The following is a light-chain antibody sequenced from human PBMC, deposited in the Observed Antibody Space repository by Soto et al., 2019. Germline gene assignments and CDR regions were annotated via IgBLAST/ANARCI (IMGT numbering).Light chain of an antibody. CDR2: AVS. J-gene: IGLJ3*02. CDR1: SSDVGYYNY. Sequence: QSALTQPASVSGSPGQSITISCTGTSSDVGYYNYVSWYQHHPGKAPKLMIYAVSNRPSGVSNRFSGSKSGNTASLTISGLQAEDEADYYCISYTRSSTWVFGGGTKVTVL. V-gene: IGLV2-14*01. CDR3: ISYTRSSTWV.